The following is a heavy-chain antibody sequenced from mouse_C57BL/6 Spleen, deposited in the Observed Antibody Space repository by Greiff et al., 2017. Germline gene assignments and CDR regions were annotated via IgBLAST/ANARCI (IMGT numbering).Heavy chain of an antibody. Sequence: EVKLMESGGGLVKPGGSLKLSCAASGFTFSSYAMSWVRQTPEKRLEWVATISDGGSYTYYPDNVKGRFTISRDNAKNNLYLQMSHLKSEDTAMYYCARYGSGNYWYFDVWGTGTTVTVSS. J-gene: IGHJ1*03. CDR2: ISDGGSYT. CDR1: GFTFSSYA. D-gene: IGHD2-1*01. CDR3: ARYGSGNYWYFDV. V-gene: IGHV5-4*03.